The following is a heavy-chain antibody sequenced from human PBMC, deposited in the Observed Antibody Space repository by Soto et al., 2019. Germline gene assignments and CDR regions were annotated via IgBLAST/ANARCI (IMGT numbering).Heavy chain of an antibody. CDR2: IYPSDSDT. Sequence: PGESLKISCKDSGYSSTNYWIAWVRQMPGKGLEWMGIIYPSDSDTKYSPSFQGQVTIAADKSTATAYLQWSSLKASDTAMYYCARLVTYYYESSAYWVFDYWGQGTLVTVSS. V-gene: IGHV5-51*01. CDR3: ARLVTYYYESSAYWVFDY. D-gene: IGHD3-22*01. CDR1: GYSSTNYW. J-gene: IGHJ4*01.